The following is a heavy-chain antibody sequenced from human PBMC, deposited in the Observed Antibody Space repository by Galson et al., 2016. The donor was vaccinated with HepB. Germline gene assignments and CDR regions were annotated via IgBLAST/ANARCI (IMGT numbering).Heavy chain of an antibody. CDR3: ARERGSQYCSSPSCNSIGGYTYFYGMDV. J-gene: IGHJ6*02. V-gene: IGHV3-21*05. CDR1: GFTFSVYT. D-gene: IGHD2-2*01. Sequence: SLRLSCAASGFTFSVYTMNWVRQAPGKGLEWISYIHNSGTYIFYADSVKGRFTISKDNAENSLYLQMNNLRGDDTAVYYCARERGSQYCSSPSCNSIGGYTYFYGMDVWGQGTTVTVSS. CDR2: IHNSGTYI.